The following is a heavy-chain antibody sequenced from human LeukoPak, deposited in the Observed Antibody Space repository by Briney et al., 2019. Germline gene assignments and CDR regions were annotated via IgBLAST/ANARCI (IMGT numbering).Heavy chain of an antibody. CDR2: ISGSGGST. V-gene: IGHV3-23*01. J-gene: IGHJ4*02. CDR3: AKIKRAVAGTVDY. CDR1: GFTFSSYA. Sequence: PGGSLRLSCGASGFTFSSYAMSWVPQAPGKGLEWVSAISGSGGSTCYADSVKSRFNNSRNNSKKTMNLQMNSLRAEDTAVYYCAKIKRAVAGTVDYWGQGTLVTVSS. D-gene: IGHD6-19*01.